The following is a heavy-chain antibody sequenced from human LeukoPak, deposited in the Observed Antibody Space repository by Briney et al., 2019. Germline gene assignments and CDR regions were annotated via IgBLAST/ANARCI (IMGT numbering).Heavy chain of an antibody. D-gene: IGHD3-9*01. CDR2: IYSGGST. V-gene: IGHV3-53*01. CDR1: GFTVSSNY. CDR3: ARTDYDILTGWNYYGMDV. J-gene: IGHJ6*02. Sequence: GGSLRLSCAASGFTVSSNYMSWVRQAPGKGLEWVSVIYSGGSTYYADSVKGRFTISRGNSKNTLYLQMNSLRAEDTAVYYCARTDYDILTGWNYYGMDVWGQGTTVTVSS.